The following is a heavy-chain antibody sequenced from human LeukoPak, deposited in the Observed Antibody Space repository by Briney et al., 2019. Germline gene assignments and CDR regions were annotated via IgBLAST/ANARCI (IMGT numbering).Heavy chain of an antibody. J-gene: IGHJ6*04. CDR1: GFTLSSNY. D-gene: IGHD3-10*02. CDR3: AELGITMIGGV. Sequence: PGGSLRLSCAASGFTLSSNYMSWVRQAPGKGLEGVSSISSSSIYIYYADSVKGRFTISKDNAKNSLYLQMNSLRAEDTAVYYCAELGITMIGGVWGKGTTVTISS. V-gene: IGHV3-21*01. CDR2: ISSSSIYI.